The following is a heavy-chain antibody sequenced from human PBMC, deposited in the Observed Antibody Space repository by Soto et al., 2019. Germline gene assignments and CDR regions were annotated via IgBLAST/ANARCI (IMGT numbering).Heavy chain of an antibody. CDR1: GFTFSSYA. J-gene: IGHJ5*01. CDR3: AKLRYIDWSSYNWFEY. D-gene: IGHD3-9*01. CDR2: ISGSGATT. V-gene: IGHV3-23*01. Sequence: PGGSLRLSCAASGFTFSSYAMTWVRQAPGKGLEWVSGISGSGATTSYADSVKGRLTVSRDNSKNTLYLQMNSLRVEDTAVYYCAKLRYIDWSSYNWFEYWGQGTPVTVSS.